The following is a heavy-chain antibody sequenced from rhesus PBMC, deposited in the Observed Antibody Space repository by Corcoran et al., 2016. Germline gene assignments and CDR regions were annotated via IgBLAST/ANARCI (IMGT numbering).Heavy chain of an antibody. CDR3: ARIYTVTWLPIDY. J-gene: IGHJ4*01. CDR2: IYGSSGRT. V-gene: IGHV4-76*01. Sequence: QVQLQESGPGVVKPSETLSLTCAVSGGSISGGYDWSWIRQPPGKGLEGIGYIYGSSGRTNYNPSLKNRVTISKDASKNEFSLKLSSVTAADTAVYYCARIYTVTWLPIDYWGQGVLVTVSS. D-gene: IGHD4-23*01. CDR1: GGSISGGYD.